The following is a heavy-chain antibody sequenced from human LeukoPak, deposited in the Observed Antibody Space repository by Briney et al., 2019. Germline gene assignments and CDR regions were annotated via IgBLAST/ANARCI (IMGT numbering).Heavy chain of an antibody. Sequence: ASVKVSCKASGYTFTSYGISWVRQAPGQGLEGMGWISAYNGNTNYAQKLQGRVTMTTDTSTSTAYMELRSLRSDDTAVYYCARDYDFWSGYYRGYYYYMDVWGKGTTVTVSS. CDR3: ARDYDFWSGYYRGYYYYMDV. J-gene: IGHJ6*03. CDR1: GYTFTSYG. V-gene: IGHV1-18*01. D-gene: IGHD3-3*01. CDR2: ISAYNGNT.